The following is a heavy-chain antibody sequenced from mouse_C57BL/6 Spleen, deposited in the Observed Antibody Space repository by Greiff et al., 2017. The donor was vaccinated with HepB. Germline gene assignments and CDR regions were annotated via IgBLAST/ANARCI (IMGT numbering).Heavy chain of an antibody. CDR2: ISDGGSYT. CDR3: ARDYGRYFDV. D-gene: IGHD1-1*01. Sequence: VQLKESGGGLVKPGGSLKLSCAASGFTFSSYAMSWVRQTPEKRLEWVATISDGGSYTYYPDNVKGRFTISRDNAKNNLYLQMSHLKSEDTAMYYCARDYGRYFDVWGTGTTVTVSS. J-gene: IGHJ1*03. CDR1: GFTFSSYA. V-gene: IGHV5-4*01.